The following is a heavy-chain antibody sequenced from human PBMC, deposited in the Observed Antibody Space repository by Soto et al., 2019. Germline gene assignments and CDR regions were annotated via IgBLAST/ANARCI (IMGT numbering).Heavy chain of an antibody. J-gene: IGHJ4*02. CDR3: ATSQKGYNWNYFDH. Sequence: SETLSLTCAVSGGSFTSNNWWTWVRQPPGQGLEWIGEIYRTGSTNYNPSLKSRVTISLDKSENQFSLKVTSLTAADTAVYYCATSQKGYNWNYFDHWGQGALVTVSS. CDR2: IYRTGST. D-gene: IGHD1-20*01. V-gene: IGHV4-4*02. CDR1: GGSFTSNNW.